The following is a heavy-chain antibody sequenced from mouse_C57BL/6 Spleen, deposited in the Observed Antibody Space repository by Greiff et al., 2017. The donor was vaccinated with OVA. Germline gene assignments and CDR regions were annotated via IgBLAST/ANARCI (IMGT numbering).Heavy chain of an antibody. J-gene: IGHJ2*01. V-gene: IGHV1-39*01. Sequence: EVKLQESGPELVKPGASVKISCKASGYSFTDYNMNWVKQSNGKSLEWIGVINPNYGTTSYNQKFKGKATLTVDQSSSTAYMQLNSLTSEDSAVYYCATQITTVVATGFDYWGQGTTLTVSS. CDR1: GYSFTDYN. D-gene: IGHD1-1*01. CDR2: INPNYGTT. CDR3: ATQITTVVATGFDY.